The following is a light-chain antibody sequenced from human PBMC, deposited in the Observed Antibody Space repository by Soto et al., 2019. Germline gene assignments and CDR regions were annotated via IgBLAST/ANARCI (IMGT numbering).Light chain of an antibody. CDR2: GNN. J-gene: IGLJ2*01. CDR1: TSNIGSNT. CDR3: ATWDDSLNGPVV. Sequence: QAVVTQPPSTSGTPGQRVTISCSGSTSNIGSNTVNWYQLLPGTAPRLLIFGNNQRPSGVPDRFSGSKSGTSASLAISGLQSEDEADYYCATWDDSLNGPVVFGGGTQLTVL. V-gene: IGLV1-44*01.